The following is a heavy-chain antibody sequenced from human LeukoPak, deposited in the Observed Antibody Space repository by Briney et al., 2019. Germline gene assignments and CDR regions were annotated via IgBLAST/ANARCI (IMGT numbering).Heavy chain of an antibody. CDR1: GGTFSSYD. J-gene: IGHJ4*02. CDR3: AGGGSYIVRVIAPIDY. D-gene: IGHD3-16*02. CDR2: IIPILGIA. V-gene: IGHV1-69*04. Sequence: SVKVSCKASGGTFSSYDISWVRQAPGQGLEWMGRIIPILGIANYAQKFQGRVTMTEDTSTDTAYMELSSLRSEDTAVYYCAGGGSYIVRVIAPIDYRGKGTLVTVSS.